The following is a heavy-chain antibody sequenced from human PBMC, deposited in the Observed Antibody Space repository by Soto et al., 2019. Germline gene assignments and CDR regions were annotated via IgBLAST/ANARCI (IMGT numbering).Heavy chain of an antibody. D-gene: IGHD1-7*01. CDR3: AKDKCRAGTTPGY. CDR2: ISYDGSHK. Sequence: QVQLVESGGGVVQPGRSLRLSCAASGFTISSYGMHWVRQAPGKGLEWVAVISYDGSHKYYGDSVKGRLTISRDNSKNTVYLQMNSLRAEDTAVYYCAKDKCRAGTTPGYWGQGTLVTVSS. CDR1: GFTISSYG. V-gene: IGHV3-30*18. J-gene: IGHJ4*02.